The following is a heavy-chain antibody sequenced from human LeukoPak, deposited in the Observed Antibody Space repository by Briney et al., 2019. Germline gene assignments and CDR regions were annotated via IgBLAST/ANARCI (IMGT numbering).Heavy chain of an antibody. CDR2: MSPNSGNT. CDR3: ARRLKYGSGSCPFGY. CDR1: GYTFTSYD. J-gene: IGHJ4*02. D-gene: IGHD3-10*01. V-gene: IGHV1-8*01. Sequence: GASVKVSCKASGYTFTSYDINWVRQATGQGPEWMGWMSPNSGNTGYAQKFQGRVTMTRNTSISTAYMELSSLRSEDTAVYYCARRLKYGSGSCPFGYWGQGTLVTVSS.